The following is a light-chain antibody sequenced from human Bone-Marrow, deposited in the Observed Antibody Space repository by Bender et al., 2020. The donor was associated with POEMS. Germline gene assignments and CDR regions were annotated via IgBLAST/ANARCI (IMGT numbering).Light chain of an antibody. J-gene: IGLJ3*02. CDR2: DIN. CDR1: SSDVGSYKL. Sequence: QSALTQPASVSGSPGQSITISCTGTSSDVGSYKLVSWYQQHPGTAPKLIIYDINERPSGVSNRFSGSKSGNTASLTISGLQAEDEAHYYCAVWDDSLNGWVFGGGTKLTVL. CDR3: AVWDDSLNGWV. V-gene: IGLV2-23*02.